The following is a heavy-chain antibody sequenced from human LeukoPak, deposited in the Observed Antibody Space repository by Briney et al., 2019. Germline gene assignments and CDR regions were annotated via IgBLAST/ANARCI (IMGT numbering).Heavy chain of an antibody. D-gene: IGHD5-18*01. CDR3: ARDALHTAHFDY. J-gene: IGHJ4*02. Sequence: GGSLRLSCAASGFXFXSYTMNXXXXAPGXGLQWVSTVSASSDIHYSDSVKGRFTISRDNARNSLYLQMNSLRDEDTAVYYCARDALHTAHFDYWGQGTLVTVSS. CDR1: GFXFXSYT. V-gene: IGHV3-48*02. CDR2: VSASSDI.